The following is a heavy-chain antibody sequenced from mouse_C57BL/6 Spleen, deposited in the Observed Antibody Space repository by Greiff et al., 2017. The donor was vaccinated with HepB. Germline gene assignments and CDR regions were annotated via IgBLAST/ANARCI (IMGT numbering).Heavy chain of an antibody. CDR1: GFTFSDYG. CDR3: ARLYYGYGAMDY. Sequence: DVMLVESGGGLVKPGGSLKLSCAASGFTFSDYGMHWVRQAPEKGLEWVAYISSGSSTIYYADTVKGRFTISRDNAKNTLFLQMTSLRSEDTAMYYCARLYYGYGAMDYWGQGTSVTVSS. D-gene: IGHD2-2*01. V-gene: IGHV5-17*01. J-gene: IGHJ4*01. CDR2: ISSGSSTI.